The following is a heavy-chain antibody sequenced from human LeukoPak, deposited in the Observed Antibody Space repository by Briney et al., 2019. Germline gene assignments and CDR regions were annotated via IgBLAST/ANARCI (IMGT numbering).Heavy chain of an antibody. CDR1: GGSISSSNW. V-gene: IGHV4-4*02. Sequence: SETLSLTCAVSGGSISSSNWWSWVRQPPGKGPEWIGEIYHSGGTNYNPSLKSRVTISVDKSKNQFSLKLSSVTAADTAVYYCARVRIAVDEVYFDYWGQGTLVTVSS. J-gene: IGHJ4*02. CDR3: ARVRIAVDEVYFDY. D-gene: IGHD6-19*01. CDR2: IYHSGGT.